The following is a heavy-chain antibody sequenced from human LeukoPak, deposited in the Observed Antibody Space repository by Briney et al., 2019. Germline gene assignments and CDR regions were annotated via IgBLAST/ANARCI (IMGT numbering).Heavy chain of an antibody. V-gene: IGHV3-23*01. Sequence: GGSLRLSCAASGFTFSSHAMTWVSQTPGQGLEWVSSISDSGQNTYYADSVRGRFTISRDNSKNTLYLQMNRLRSDDTAVYYCARGKWELLVGVGFDIWGQGTMVTVSS. D-gene: IGHD1-26*01. CDR2: ISDSGQNT. CDR1: GFTFSSHA. CDR3: ARGKWELLVGVGFDI. J-gene: IGHJ3*02.